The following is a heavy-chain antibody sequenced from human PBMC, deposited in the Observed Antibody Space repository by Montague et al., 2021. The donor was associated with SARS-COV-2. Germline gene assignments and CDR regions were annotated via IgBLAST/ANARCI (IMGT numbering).Heavy chain of an antibody. Sequence: SETLSLTCTVSGCSISRYYWSWIRQPPGKGLEWIGYIYYSGSTNYNPSLKSRVTISVDTSKNQFSLKLSSVTAADTAVYYCARVFPRWLQFDPYFDYWGQGTLVTVSS. CDR1: GCSISRYY. D-gene: IGHD5-24*01. J-gene: IGHJ4*02. CDR2: IYYSGST. CDR3: ARVFPRWLQFDPYFDY. V-gene: IGHV4-59*01.